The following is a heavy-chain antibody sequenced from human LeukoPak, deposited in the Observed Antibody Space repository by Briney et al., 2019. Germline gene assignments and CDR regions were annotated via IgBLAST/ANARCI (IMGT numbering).Heavy chain of an antibody. CDR3: ARAYCSSTSCLDNNWFDP. D-gene: IGHD2-2*01. J-gene: IGHJ5*02. Sequence: ASVKVSCKASGYTFTSYYMHWVRQAPGQGLEWMGWISAYNGNTNYAQKLQGRVTMTTDTSTSTAYMELRSLRSDDTAVYYCARAYCSSTSCLDNNWFDPWGQGTLVTVSS. CDR2: ISAYNGNT. V-gene: IGHV1-18*04. CDR1: GYTFTSYY.